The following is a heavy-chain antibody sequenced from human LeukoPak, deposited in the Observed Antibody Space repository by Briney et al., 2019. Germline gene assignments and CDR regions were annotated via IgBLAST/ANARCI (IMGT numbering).Heavy chain of an antibody. Sequence: GGSQRLSCAASGFTFSSYEMNWVRHAPGKGLEWVSYISSSGSTIYYADSVKGRFTISRDNAKNSLYLQMNSLRAEDTAVYYCAELGITMIGGVWGKGTTVTISS. V-gene: IGHV3-48*03. J-gene: IGHJ6*04. CDR2: ISSSGSTI. CDR3: AELGITMIGGV. CDR1: GFTFSSYE. D-gene: IGHD3-10*02.